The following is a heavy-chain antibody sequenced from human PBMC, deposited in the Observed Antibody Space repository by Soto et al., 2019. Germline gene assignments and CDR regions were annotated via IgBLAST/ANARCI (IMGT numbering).Heavy chain of an antibody. CDR1: GGSISSSNW. CDR3: ARDIDASGWPDY. D-gene: IGHD6-19*01. CDR2: IYHSGST. V-gene: IGHV4-4*02. J-gene: IGHJ4*02. Sequence: SETLSLTCDVSGGSISSSNWWSWVRQPPGKGLEWIGEIYHSGSTNFNPSLKSRVTISVDKSKNQISLKVSSVTAADTAVYYCARDIDASGWPDYWGQGIPVTVSS.